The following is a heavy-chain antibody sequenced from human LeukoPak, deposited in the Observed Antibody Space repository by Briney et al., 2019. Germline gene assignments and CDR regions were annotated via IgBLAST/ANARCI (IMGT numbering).Heavy chain of an antibody. CDR2: IYYDGSNK. J-gene: IGHJ6*02. Sequence: GGSLRLSCAASGFIFSSYGMHWVRQTPGKGLEWVAVIYYDGSNKYYADSVRGRFTISRDNSKNTLFLQMSSLRAEDTAVYYCARDTFYSSGVYGLDVWGQGTTVTVSS. V-gene: IGHV3-33*01. D-gene: IGHD3-22*01. CDR1: GFIFSSYG. CDR3: ARDTFYSSGVYGLDV.